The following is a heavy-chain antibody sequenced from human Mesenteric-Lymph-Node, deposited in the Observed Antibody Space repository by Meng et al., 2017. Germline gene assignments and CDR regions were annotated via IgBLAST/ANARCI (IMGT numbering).Heavy chain of an antibody. CDR2: IYNSGTA. CDR3: ARVLKGMTTVTTWYFNL. V-gene: IGHV4-30-4*01. Sequence: QVQLQESGPGLVKPSQTLSLTCTVSVGSISSSDSYWSWIRQPPGKGLEWIGYIYNSGTAYYNPSLKSRVTISVDTSKNQFSLKLNPVTAADTAVYYCARVLKGMTTVTTWYFNLWGRGTLVTVSS. D-gene: IGHD4-17*01. CDR1: VGSISSSDSY. J-gene: IGHJ2*01.